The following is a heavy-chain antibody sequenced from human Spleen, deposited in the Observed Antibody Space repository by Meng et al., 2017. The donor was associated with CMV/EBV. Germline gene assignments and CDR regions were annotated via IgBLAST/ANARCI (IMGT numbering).Heavy chain of an antibody. CDR2: ISSSSSYI. D-gene: IGHD3-10*01. J-gene: IGHJ6*02. CDR1: GFTFSTYS. Sequence: GESLKISCAASGFTFSTYSMNWVRQAPGKGLEWVSSISSSSSYIYYADSVNGRFTISRDNTKNSLYLQMNSLRAEDTAVYYCARYGVLLWFGDRSNYGMDVWGQGTTVTVSS. V-gene: IGHV3-21*01. CDR3: ARYGVLLWFGDRSNYGMDV.